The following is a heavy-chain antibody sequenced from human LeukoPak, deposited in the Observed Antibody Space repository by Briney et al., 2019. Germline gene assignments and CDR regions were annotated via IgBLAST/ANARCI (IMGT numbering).Heavy chain of an antibody. J-gene: IGHJ4*02. CDR1: GFTFSSYA. CDR3: AKNYGGNSGGIFDY. V-gene: IGHV3-30-3*02. Sequence: GGSLRLSCAASGFTFSSYAMHWVRQAPGKGLEWVAVISYDGSNRYYADSVKGRFTISRDNSKNTLYLQMNSLRAEDTAVYYCAKNYGGNSGGIFDYWGQGTLVTVSS. D-gene: IGHD4-23*01. CDR2: ISYDGSNR.